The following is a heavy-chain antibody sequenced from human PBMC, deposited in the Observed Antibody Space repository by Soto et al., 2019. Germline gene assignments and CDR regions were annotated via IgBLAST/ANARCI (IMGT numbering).Heavy chain of an antibody. D-gene: IGHD1-7*01. V-gene: IGHV3-7*01. CDR2: IKQDGSEK. J-gene: IGHJ6*03. CDR3: ARENSYYYYYMDV. Sequence: GGSLRLSCAASGFTFSSYWMSWVRQAPGKGLEWVANIKQDGSEKYYVDSVKGRFTISRDNAKNSLYLQMNSLRAEDTAVYYCARENSYYYYYMDVWGKGTTVTVSS. CDR1: GFTFSSYW.